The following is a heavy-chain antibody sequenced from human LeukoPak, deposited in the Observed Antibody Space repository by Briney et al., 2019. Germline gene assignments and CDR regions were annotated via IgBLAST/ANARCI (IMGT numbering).Heavy chain of an antibody. D-gene: IGHD6-19*01. CDR3: AGPPSSGWYVDYFDY. CDR2: ISGSGGST. Sequence: SGGGLVKPGGSLRLSCAASGFTFSSYAMSWVRQAPGKGLEWVSAISGSGGSTYYADSVKGRFTISRDNSKNTLYLQMNSLRAEDTAVYYCAGPPSSGWYVDYFDYWGQGTLVTVSS. J-gene: IGHJ4*02. CDR1: GFTFSSYA. V-gene: IGHV3-23*01.